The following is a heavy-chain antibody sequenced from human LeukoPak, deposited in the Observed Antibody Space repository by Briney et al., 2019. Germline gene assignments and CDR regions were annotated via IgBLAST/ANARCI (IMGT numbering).Heavy chain of an antibody. J-gene: IGHJ4*02. CDR2: ISCDGSNK. CDR1: GFTFSSYG. CDR3: AKADIAAADL. Sequence: GGSLRLSCAASGFTFSSYGMHWVRQAPGKGLEWVAVISCDGSNKYYADSVKGRFTISRDNSKNTLCLQMNSLRAEDTAVYYCAKADIAAADLWGQGTLVTVSS. V-gene: IGHV3-30*18. D-gene: IGHD6-13*01.